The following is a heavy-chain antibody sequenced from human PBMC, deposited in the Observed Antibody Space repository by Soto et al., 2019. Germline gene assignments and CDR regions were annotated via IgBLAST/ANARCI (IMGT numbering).Heavy chain of an antibody. Sequence: ASVKVSCKASHYSFARYGISWVRQAPGQGLEWMGRISTYNSNTKYAQKFQGRVTMTTDTPTSTAYMNLRSLTSDDTAVYYCAREGYCSSGSCALYSHDFFGMDVWGQGTTVTVSS. CDR1: HYSFARYG. CDR2: ISTYNSNT. J-gene: IGHJ6*02. CDR3: AREGYCSSGSCALYSHDFFGMDV. V-gene: IGHV1-18*01. D-gene: IGHD2-15*01.